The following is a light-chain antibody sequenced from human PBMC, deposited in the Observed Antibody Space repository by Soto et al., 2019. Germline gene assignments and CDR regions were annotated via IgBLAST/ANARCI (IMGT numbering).Light chain of an antibody. V-gene: IGLV1-44*01. CDR3: AAWDDSLNGLV. CDR2: SNS. CDR1: SSNIGRNP. J-gene: IGLJ2*01. Sequence: QSVLTQSPSASGTPGQRVTISCSGSSSNIGRNPVNWYQQLPGTAPKRLIYSNSQRPSGVPDRFSGSKSGTSASLAISGLQSEDEADYYCAAWDDSLNGLVFGGGTKLTVL.